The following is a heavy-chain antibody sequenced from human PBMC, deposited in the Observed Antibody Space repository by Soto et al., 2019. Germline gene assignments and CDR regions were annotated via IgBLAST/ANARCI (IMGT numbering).Heavy chain of an antibody. V-gene: IGHV1-69*01. J-gene: IGHJ3*01. Sequence: QVHLVQSGAEMKKPGSSIRVSCEASGGTFSTSAFGWVRQAPGQGLEWMGGIIPIFGASNYAPKFQGGVTITADESTSTTCLEMSSLRSEDTATYYCARDPRSCCAHDAFDVWGPGTLILVSS. D-gene: IGHD3-22*01. CDR1: GGTFSTSA. CDR3: ARDPRSCCAHDAFDV. CDR2: IIPIFGAS.